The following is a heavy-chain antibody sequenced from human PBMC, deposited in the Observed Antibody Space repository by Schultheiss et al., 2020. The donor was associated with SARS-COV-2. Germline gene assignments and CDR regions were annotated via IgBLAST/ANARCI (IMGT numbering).Heavy chain of an antibody. CDR3: AKGSSSGSYHYYYYYYMDF. V-gene: IGHV3-53*01. CDR1: GFTVSSNY. J-gene: IGHJ6*03. CDR2: IYSGGST. D-gene: IGHD6-19*01. Sequence: GGSLRLSCAASGFTVSSNYMSWVRQAPGKGLEWVSVIYSGGSTYYADSVKGRFTISRDNSKNTLYLQMNSLRAEDTAVYYCAKGSSSGSYHYYYYYYMDFWGKGTTVTVSS.